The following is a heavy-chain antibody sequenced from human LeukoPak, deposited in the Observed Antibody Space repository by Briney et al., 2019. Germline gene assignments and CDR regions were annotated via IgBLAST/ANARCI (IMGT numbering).Heavy chain of an antibody. Sequence: GGSLRLSCAASGFTFSDHYMDWVRQAPGKGLEWVGRTRNKANSYTTEYAASVKGRFTISRDGSKNSLYLLMNSLKTEDTAVYYCARSSVSSDDYWGQGTLVTVSS. J-gene: IGHJ4*02. CDR3: ARSSVSSDDY. V-gene: IGHV3-72*01. CDR2: TRNKANSYTT. D-gene: IGHD6-6*01. CDR1: GFTFSDHY.